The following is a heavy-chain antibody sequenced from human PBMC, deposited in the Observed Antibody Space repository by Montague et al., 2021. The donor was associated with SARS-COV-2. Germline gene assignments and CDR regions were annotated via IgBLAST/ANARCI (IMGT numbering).Heavy chain of an antibody. Sequence: SETLSLTCTVSGGSISSSNWWSWVRQHPGKGLVWIGEIYHSGSTNYNPSLQSRVTISVDKSKNQFSLKLSSVTAADTAVYYCASRGAGWFGSNPERFDYWGQGTLVTVSS. V-gene: IGHV4-4*02. D-gene: IGHD3-10*01. J-gene: IGHJ4*02. CDR1: GGSISSSNW. CDR3: ASRGAGWFGSNPERFDY. CDR2: IYHSGST.